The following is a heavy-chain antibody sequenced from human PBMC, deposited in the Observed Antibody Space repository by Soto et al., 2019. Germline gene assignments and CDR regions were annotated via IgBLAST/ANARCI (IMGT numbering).Heavy chain of an antibody. CDR3: ARNTSGRNFDY. Sequence: PSETLSLTCTVSSSPINGRYYWGWIRQTPGKGLEWVASIYHSGSTHYNPSLKSRATISVDTSNNQFSLRLSSVTAADPAIYYCARNTSGRNFDYWGQGTQVTVSS. CDR2: IYHSGST. J-gene: IGHJ4*02. V-gene: IGHV4-38-2*02. CDR1: SSPINGRYY. D-gene: IGHD6-19*01.